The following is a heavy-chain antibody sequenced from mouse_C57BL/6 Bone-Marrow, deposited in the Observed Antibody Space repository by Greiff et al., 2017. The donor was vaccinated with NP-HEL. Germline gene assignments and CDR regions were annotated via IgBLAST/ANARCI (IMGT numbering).Heavy chain of an antibody. Sequence: VQLQQPGAELVKPGASVKMSCKASGYTFTSYWITWVKQRPGHGLEWIGDIYPGSGSTNYNEKFKSKATLTVDTSSSTAYMQRSSLTSEDSAVYYCARNDGYHWYFDVWGTGTTVTVSS. CDR3: ARNDGYHWYFDV. CDR2: IYPGSGST. J-gene: IGHJ1*03. D-gene: IGHD2-3*01. CDR1: GYTFTSYW. V-gene: IGHV1-55*01.